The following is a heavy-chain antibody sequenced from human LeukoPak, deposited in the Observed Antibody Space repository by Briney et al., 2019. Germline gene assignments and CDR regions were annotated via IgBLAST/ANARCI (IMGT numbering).Heavy chain of an antibody. CDR1: GFTFSTYG. D-gene: IGHD6-13*01. V-gene: IGHV3-30*18. CDR2: ISYVGTNK. Sequence: PGGSLRLSCAAFGFTFSTYGMHWVRQAPGKGLEWVAVISYVGTNKYYADSVKGRFTISRDNSKNTLYLQMNSLRAEDTAVYYCAKDRGAAATYPDYWGQGTLVTVSS. J-gene: IGHJ4*02. CDR3: AKDRGAAATYPDY.